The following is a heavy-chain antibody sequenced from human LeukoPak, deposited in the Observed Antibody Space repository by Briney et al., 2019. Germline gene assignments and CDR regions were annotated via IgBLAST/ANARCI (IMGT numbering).Heavy chain of an antibody. CDR3: ARDSENDY. CDR1: GFTFSSYR. CDR2: IGGGSSYI. Sequence: GESLRLSCAASGFTFSSYRMNWVRQAPGKGLEWVSSIGGGSSYIYYADSVKGRFTISRDNAKNSLYLQMNSLRAEDTAVYYCARDSENDYWGQGTLVTVSS. J-gene: IGHJ4*02. V-gene: IGHV3-21*01.